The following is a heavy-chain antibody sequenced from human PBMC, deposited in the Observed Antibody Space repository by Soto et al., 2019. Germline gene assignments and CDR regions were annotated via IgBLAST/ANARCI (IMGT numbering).Heavy chain of an antibody. CDR3: AKDPLVTPDFSTGYYRTRDYYYGMNV. CDR2: ISYDGSNK. J-gene: IGHJ6*02. V-gene: IGHV3-30*18. Sequence: SLRLSCAASGFTFRSYGMHWVRQAPGKGLEWVAVISYDGSNKYYADSVKGRFTISRDNSKNTLYLQMNSLRAEDTAVYYCAKDPLVTPDFSTGYYRTRDYYYGMNVCRQRTTVTVSS. D-gene: IGHD3-3*01. CDR1: GFTFRSYG.